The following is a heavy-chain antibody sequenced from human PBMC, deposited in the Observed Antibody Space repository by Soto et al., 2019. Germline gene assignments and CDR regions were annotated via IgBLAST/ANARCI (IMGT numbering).Heavy chain of an antibody. CDR1: GYTFTRYT. V-gene: IGHV1-3*04. Sequence: QVQLVQSGAEVKKPGASVKISCKTSGYTFTRYTRHWVRQAPGQRLEWMWWFNTCRGNTKYSEKLPGRVTITADTSWSTANLPLSSLPTGETALFHCSRDAYRSGYYCDYWRQGTVVNVSS. CDR3: SRDAYRSGYYCDY. D-gene: IGHD5-18*01. CDR2: FNTCRGNT. J-gene: IGHJ4*02.